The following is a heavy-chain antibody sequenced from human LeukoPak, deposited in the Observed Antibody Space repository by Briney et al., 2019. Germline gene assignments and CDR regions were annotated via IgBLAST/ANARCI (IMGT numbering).Heavy chain of an antibody. CDR1: GFTFNTYW. D-gene: IGHD1-26*01. CDR3: ARERWDQQDY. J-gene: IGHJ4*02. Sequence: QPGGSLRLSCAASGFTFNTYWMSWVRQAPGKGLEWVANIKEDGSRKEYVDSVKGRFTISRDNAKNSLYLQMDSLRVEDTAVYYCARERWDQQDYWGQGTLVTVSP. CDR2: IKEDGSRK. V-gene: IGHV3-7*01.